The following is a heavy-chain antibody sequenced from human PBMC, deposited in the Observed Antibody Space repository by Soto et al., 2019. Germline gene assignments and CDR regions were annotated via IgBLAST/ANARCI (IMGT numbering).Heavy chain of an antibody. V-gene: IGHV3-30*18. J-gene: IGHJ5*02. CDR2: ISYDGSNK. CDR1: GFTFSGYG. D-gene: IGHD1-26*01. Sequence: QVQLVESGGGVVQPGRSLRLSCAASGFTFSGYGMHWVRQAPGKGLEWVAVISYDGSNKYYADSVKGRFTISRDNSKNTLYLQMNSLRAEDTAVYYCAKEGGGRSPWGQGTLVTVSS. CDR3: AKEGGGRSP.